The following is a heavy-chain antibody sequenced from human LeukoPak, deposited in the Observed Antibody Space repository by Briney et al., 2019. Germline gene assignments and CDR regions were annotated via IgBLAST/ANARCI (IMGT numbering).Heavy chain of an antibody. CDR2: IWYGGSNK. CDR1: GFTFSSYG. V-gene: IGHV3-33*01. D-gene: IGHD3-10*01. J-gene: IGHJ4*02. CDR3: ASTYGSGSYRKDDY. Sequence: GGSLRLSCAASGFTFSSYGMHWVRQAPGKGLEWVAVIWYGGSNKYYADSVKGRFTISRDNSKNTLYLQMNSLRAEDTAVYYCASTYGSGSYRKDDYWGQGTLVTVSS.